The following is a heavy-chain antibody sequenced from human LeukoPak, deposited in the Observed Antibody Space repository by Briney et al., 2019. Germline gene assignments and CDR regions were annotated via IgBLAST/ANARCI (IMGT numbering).Heavy chain of an antibody. CDR1: GYTFTGYY. D-gene: IGHD3-3*01. V-gene: IGHV1-2*02. CDR2: INPNSGGT. Sequence: ASVKVSCKASGYTFTGYYMHWVRQAPGQGLEWMGWINPNSGGTNYAQKFQGRVTMTRDTSTSTVYMELSSLRSEDTAVYYCARAIFGVVGIFDYWGQGTLVTVSS. CDR3: ARAIFGVVGIFDY. J-gene: IGHJ4*02.